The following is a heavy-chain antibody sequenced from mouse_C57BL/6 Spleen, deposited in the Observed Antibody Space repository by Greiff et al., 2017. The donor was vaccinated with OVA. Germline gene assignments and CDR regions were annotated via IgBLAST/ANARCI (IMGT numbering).Heavy chain of an antibody. J-gene: IGHJ3*01. Sequence: EVKVVESGGGLVKPGGSLKLSCAASGFTFSDYGMHWVRQAPEKGLEWVAYISSGSSTIYYADTVKGRFTISRDNAKNTLFLQMTSLRAEDTAMYYCAKTGTGAYWGQGTLVTVSA. D-gene: IGHD4-1*01. V-gene: IGHV5-17*01. CDR1: GFTFSDYG. CDR2: ISSGSSTI. CDR3: AKTGTGAY.